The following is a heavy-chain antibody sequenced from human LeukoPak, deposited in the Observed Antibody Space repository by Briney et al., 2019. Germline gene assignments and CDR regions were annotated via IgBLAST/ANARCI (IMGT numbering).Heavy chain of an antibody. CDR3: TRDEGVIGWFDP. CDR1: GFTFGDYV. CDR2: IRSKAYGGTT. Sequence: GGSLRLSCTASGFTFGDYVMNWVRQAPGKGLEWVGFIRSKAYGGTTEYAASVKGRFTISRDDSKSIAYLQMNSLKTEDTAVYYCTRDEGVIGWFDPWGQGTLVSVSS. J-gene: IGHJ5*02. D-gene: IGHD2/OR15-2a*01. V-gene: IGHV3-49*04.